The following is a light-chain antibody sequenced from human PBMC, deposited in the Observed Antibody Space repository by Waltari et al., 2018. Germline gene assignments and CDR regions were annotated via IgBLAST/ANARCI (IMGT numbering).Light chain of an antibody. V-gene: IGLV1-44*01. CDR2: RSD. CDR1: ASNIGNNV. Sequence: QSVLTQPPSASGTPGQGVTISCSGGASNIGNNVVNWYQQVPGKAPKPLIYRSDRRPAGVPDRFSGAKSGTSASLAISGLQSEDEADYYCAAWDDSLNGRWVFGGGTKVTVL. J-gene: IGLJ3*02. CDR3: AAWDDSLNGRWV.